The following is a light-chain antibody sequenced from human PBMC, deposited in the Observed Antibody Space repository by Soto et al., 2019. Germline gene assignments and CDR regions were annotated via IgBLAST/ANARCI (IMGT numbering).Light chain of an antibody. J-gene: IGKJ4*01. V-gene: IGKV3-15*01. CDR1: QSVSSY. Sequence: EIVMKQSPATVSVSPGERATLSCRASQSVSSYLAWYQQKPGQAPRLLIYGASTRATDIPARFSGSGSGTEFTLTISSLQSEDFALYYCQQYNNWPLTFGGGTKVDIK. CDR2: GAS. CDR3: QQYNNWPLT.